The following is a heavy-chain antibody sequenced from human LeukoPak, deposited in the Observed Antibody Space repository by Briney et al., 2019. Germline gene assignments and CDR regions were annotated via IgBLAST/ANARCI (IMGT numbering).Heavy chain of an antibody. J-gene: IGHJ4*02. CDR1: GFTVSSNY. D-gene: IGHD4-17*01. V-gene: IGHV3-66*01. CDR2: IYSGGST. Sequence: GGSLRLSCAASGFTVSSNYMSWVRQAPGKGLEWVSVIYSGGSTYYADSVKGRFTISRDNSKNTLYLQMNSLRAEDTAVYYCARLNDYGDYLYYFDYWGQGTLVTVSS. CDR3: ARLNDYGDYLYYFDY.